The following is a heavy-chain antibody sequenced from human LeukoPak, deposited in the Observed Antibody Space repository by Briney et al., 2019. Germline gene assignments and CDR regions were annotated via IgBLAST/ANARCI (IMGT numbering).Heavy chain of an antibody. D-gene: IGHD4-23*01. CDR2: FDPADGET. CDR3: AADGGGLSSVVTPRSSPFDY. V-gene: IGHV1-24*01. J-gene: IGHJ4*02. CDR1: GYTLNELS. Sequence: VSVKVSCKVSGYTLNELSMHWVRQAPGNGLEWMGGFDPADGETVYAHRFQGRLTMTEDTSTNTGYMELTSLRSEDTAVYYCAADGGGLSSVVTPRSSPFDYWGQGTLVTVSS.